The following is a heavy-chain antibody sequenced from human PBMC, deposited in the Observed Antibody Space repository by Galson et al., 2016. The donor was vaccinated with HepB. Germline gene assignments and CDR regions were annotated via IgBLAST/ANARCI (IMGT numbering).Heavy chain of an antibody. CDR2: ISHSGTT. Sequence: SETLSLTCVVSGDSISSSYWWSWVRQPPGKGLEWIGEISHSGTTNYDPSLKSRVIVSIDKSNNQFSLKLTSVTAADTAVYFCAGRAVSGAPQWGQGTLVTVSS. D-gene: IGHD3-10*01. CDR1: GDSISSSYW. CDR3: AGRAVSGAPQ. V-gene: IGHV4-4*02. J-gene: IGHJ4*02.